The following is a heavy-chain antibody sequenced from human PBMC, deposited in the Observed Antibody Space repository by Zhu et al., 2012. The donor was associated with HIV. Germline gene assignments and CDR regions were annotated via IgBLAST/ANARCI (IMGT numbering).Heavy chain of an antibody. V-gene: IGHV4-38-2*01. Sequence: QVQLQESGPGLVKPSETLSLTCAVSGYSISSGYYWGWIRQPPGKGLEWIGSIYHSGSTYYNPSLKSRVTISVDTSKNQFSLKLSSVTAADTAVYYCASPIMITFGELSLSLGDAFDIVGQGTMVTVSS. CDR3: ASPIMITFGELSLSLGDAFDI. J-gene: IGHJ3*02. CDR2: IYHSGST. CDR1: GYSISSGYY. D-gene: IGHD3-16*02.